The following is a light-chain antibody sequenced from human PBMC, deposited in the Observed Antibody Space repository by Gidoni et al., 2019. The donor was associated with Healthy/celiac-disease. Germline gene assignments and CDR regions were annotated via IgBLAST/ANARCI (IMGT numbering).Light chain of an antibody. CDR1: QSVSSY. CDR3: QQRSNWPPLT. J-gene: IGKJ4*01. Sequence: EIVLTQSPATLSLSPGERTTLSCRASQSVSSYLAWYQQKPGQAPRLLIYDASNRATGSPASFSGSGSGTDFTLTISSLEPEDFAVYYCQQRSNWPPLTFGGXTKVEIK. V-gene: IGKV3-11*01. CDR2: DAS.